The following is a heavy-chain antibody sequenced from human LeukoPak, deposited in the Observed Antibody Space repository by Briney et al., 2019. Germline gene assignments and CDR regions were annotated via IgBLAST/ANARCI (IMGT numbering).Heavy chain of an antibody. Sequence: SETLSLTCTVSGGSISSGGYYWSWIHQHPGTGLEWIGYIYYSGSTYYNPSLKSRVTISVDTSKNQFSLKLSSVTAADTAVYYCAREFSSSHFDYWGQGTLVTVSS. V-gene: IGHV4-31*03. J-gene: IGHJ4*02. D-gene: IGHD6-6*01. CDR3: AREFSSSHFDY. CDR1: GGSISSGGYY. CDR2: IYYSGST.